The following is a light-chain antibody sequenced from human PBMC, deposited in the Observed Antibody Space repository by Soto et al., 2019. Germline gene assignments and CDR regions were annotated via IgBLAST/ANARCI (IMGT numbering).Light chain of an antibody. Sequence: DIQMTQSPSSLSESIGDRVTITCRASQGIGNFLAWYQQRPGKAPKLLIYSASTLQSGVPSRFSGSGSGTDFTLTISSLQPKDVATYYCQKCNSPPLTFGQGTKVEIQ. J-gene: IGKJ1*01. CDR1: QGIGNF. V-gene: IGKV1-27*01. CDR3: QKCNSPPLT. CDR2: SAS.